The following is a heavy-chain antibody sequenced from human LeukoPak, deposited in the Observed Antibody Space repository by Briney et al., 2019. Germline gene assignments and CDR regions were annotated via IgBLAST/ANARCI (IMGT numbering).Heavy chain of an antibody. Sequence: ASVKVSCKASGYTFTSYGISWVRQAPGQGLEWMGWISAYNGNTNYAQKLQGRVTMTTDTSTSTAYMELRSLRSDDTAVYYCARDSPSSGSYYWKNDAFDIWGQGTMVTVSS. V-gene: IGHV1-18*01. D-gene: IGHD1-26*01. J-gene: IGHJ3*02. CDR2: ISAYNGNT. CDR1: GYTFTSYG. CDR3: ARDSPSSGSYYWKNDAFDI.